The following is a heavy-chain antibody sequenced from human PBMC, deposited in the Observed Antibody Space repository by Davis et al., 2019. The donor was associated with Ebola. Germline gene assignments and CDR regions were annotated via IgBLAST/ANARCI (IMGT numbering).Heavy chain of an antibody. CDR1: GFTFSSYG. J-gene: IGHJ4*02. CDR2: ISYDGSNK. D-gene: IGHD2-8*01. Sequence: GGSLRLSCAASGFTFSSYGMHWVRQAPGKGLEWVAVISYDGSNKYYADSVKGRFTISRDNSKNTLYLQMNSLRAEDTAVYYCAKEQCTNGVCSFVTYFDYWGQGTLVTVSS. CDR3: AKEQCTNGVCSFVTYFDY. V-gene: IGHV3-30*18.